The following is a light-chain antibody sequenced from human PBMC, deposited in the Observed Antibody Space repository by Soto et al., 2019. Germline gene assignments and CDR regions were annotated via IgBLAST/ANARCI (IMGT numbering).Light chain of an antibody. CDR3: QNWGKGIRL. Sequence: QLVLTQSPSTSASLGASVKLTCTLSSGHSIYAITWHQQQPEKGPRYLMTLNSDGSHSKGDGIPDRFSGSSSGAERYLTISRLPYEDEADYCCQNWGKGIRLFGGGTQLTVL. CDR1: SGHSIYA. CDR2: LNSDGSH. V-gene: IGLV4-69*01. J-gene: IGLJ2*01.